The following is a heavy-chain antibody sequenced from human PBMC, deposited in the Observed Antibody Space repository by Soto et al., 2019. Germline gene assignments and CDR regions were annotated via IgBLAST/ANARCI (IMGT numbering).Heavy chain of an antibody. V-gene: IGHV1-3*01. CDR1: GYTFTRYT. Sequence: ASVKVSCKASGYTFTRYTMNWVRQTPGQRLEWMGWINPDNGNTKSSQKFQDRVIITRDTSASTAYMDLSSLRSEDTAVYYCARGIATGQLDPWGQGTLVTVSS. J-gene: IGHJ5*02. CDR2: INPDNGNT. D-gene: IGHD2-15*01. CDR3: ARGIATGQLDP.